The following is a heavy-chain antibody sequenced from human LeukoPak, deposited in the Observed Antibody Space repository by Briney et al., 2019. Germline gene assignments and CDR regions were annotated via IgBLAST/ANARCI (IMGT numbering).Heavy chain of an antibody. CDR1: GGSISSGGYS. CDR3: ASAPPLVGGGSAVWFDP. D-gene: IGHD2-15*01. CDR2: IYHSGST. V-gene: IGHV4-30-2*01. J-gene: IGHJ5*02. Sequence: SETLSLTCAVSGGSISSGGYSWSWIRQPPGKGLEWIGYIYHSGSTYYNPSLKRRVTISVDRSKNQFSLKLSSVTAADTAVYYCASAPPLVGGGSAVWFDPWGQGTLVTVSS.